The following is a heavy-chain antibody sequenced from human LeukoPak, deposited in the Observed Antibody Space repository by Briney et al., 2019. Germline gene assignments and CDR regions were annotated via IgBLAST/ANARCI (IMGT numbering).Heavy chain of an antibody. Sequence: GRSLRLSCAASGFTFSSYGMHWVRQAPGKGLEWVAVISYDGSNKYYADSVKGRFTISRDNSKNTLYLQMNSLRAEDTAVYYCAKDGGLGYCSSTSCYTSAEYFQHWGQGTLVTVSS. J-gene: IGHJ1*01. V-gene: IGHV3-30*18. D-gene: IGHD2-2*02. CDR2: ISYDGSNK. CDR3: AKDGGLGYCSSTSCYTSAEYFQH. CDR1: GFTFSSYG.